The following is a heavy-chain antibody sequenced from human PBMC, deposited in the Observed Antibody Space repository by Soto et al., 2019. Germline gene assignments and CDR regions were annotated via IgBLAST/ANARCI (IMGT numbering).Heavy chain of an antibody. V-gene: IGHV4-34*01. Sequence: PLETLSLTCAVYGGSFSGYYWSWIRQPPGKGLEWIGEINHSGSTNYNPSLKSRVTISVDTSKNQFSLKLSSVTAADTAVYYCARSAEHLVQGDVFDIWGQGTMVTVSS. CDR2: INHSGST. D-gene: IGHD6-6*01. J-gene: IGHJ3*02. CDR3: ARSAEHLVQGDVFDI. CDR1: GGSFSGYY.